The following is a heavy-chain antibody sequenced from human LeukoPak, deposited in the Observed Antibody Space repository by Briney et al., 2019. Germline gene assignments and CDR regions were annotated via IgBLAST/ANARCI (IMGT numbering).Heavy chain of an antibody. CDR2: INPNSGGT. Sequence: ASVKVSCKASGYTFTAYYMHWVRQAPGQGLEWMGWINPNSGGTNYAQKFQGRVTMTRDTSISTAYMELSRLRSDDTAVYYCARDYYDSSGFGAFDIWGQGTMVAVSS. V-gene: IGHV1-2*02. CDR1: GYTFTAYY. D-gene: IGHD3-22*01. J-gene: IGHJ3*02. CDR3: ARDYYDSSGFGAFDI.